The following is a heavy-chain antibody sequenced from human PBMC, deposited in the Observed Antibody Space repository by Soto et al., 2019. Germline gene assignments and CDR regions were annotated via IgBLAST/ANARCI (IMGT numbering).Heavy chain of an antibody. D-gene: IGHD3-10*01. CDR1: GYTFTSYA. J-gene: IGHJ4*02. Sequence: QVQLVESGAEVKKPGASVKVSCKASGYTFTSYAMHWVRQAPGQRLEWMGWINAGNGNTKYSQKFQGRVTITRDTSASTAYMELSSLRSEDTAVYYCARESSSLFYYGSGSYYNLPYDDYWCQGTLVTVSS. CDR3: ARESSSLFYYGSGSYYNLPYDDY. V-gene: IGHV1-3*01. CDR2: INAGNGNT.